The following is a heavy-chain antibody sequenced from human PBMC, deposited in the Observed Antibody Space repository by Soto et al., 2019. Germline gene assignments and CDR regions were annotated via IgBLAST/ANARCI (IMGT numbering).Heavy chain of an antibody. CDR1: GYTFASYD. CDR2: MNPNSGNT. CDR3: ARRDGYNFNGLGS. D-gene: IGHD1-20*01. Sequence: QVQLVQSGAEVKTPGASVKVSCKASGYTFASYDINWVRQAPGQGLEWMGWMNPNSGNTGYAQKFQGRLTMTTDTALNRGHMELSSVRNEDTAVYYCARRDGYNFNGLGSGGEGTLVTVSA. J-gene: IGHJ5*01. V-gene: IGHV1-8*01.